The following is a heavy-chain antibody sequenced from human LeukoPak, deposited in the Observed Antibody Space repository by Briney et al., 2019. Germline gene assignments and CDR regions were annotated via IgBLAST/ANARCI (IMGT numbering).Heavy chain of an antibody. Sequence: SGGSTSYAQKFQGRVTMTRDTSTSTVYMELSSLRSEDTAVYYCARDLTHYDFWSGYSGFDYWGQGTLVTVSS. D-gene: IGHD3-3*01. CDR2: SGGST. V-gene: IGHV1-46*01. J-gene: IGHJ4*02. CDR3: ARDLTHYDFWSGYSGFDY.